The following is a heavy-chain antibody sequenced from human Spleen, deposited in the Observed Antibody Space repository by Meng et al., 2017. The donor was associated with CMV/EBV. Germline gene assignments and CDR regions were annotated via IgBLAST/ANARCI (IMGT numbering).Heavy chain of an antibody. D-gene: IGHD2-2*01. J-gene: IGHJ3*01. CDR1: GFPFDDYA. Sequence: GGSLRLSCAASGFPFDDYAMLWVRQAPGKGPEWVSGITWNSGRVDYADSVKGRFTISRDNAKNSVYLQMDSLRAEDTALYYCAKDTTAAAPRGAFDVSGQGTMVTVSS. CDR3: AKDTTAAAPRGAFDV. V-gene: IGHV3-9*01. CDR2: ITWNSGRV.